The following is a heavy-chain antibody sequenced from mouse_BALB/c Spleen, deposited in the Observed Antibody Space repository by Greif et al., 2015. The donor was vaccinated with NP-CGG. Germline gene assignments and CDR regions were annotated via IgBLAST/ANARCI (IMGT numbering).Heavy chain of an antibody. CDR3: ARGGLEGHFDY. J-gene: IGHJ2*01. Sequence: EVKLVESGPELVKPGASVKISCKASGYTFTDYNMHWVKQSHGKSLEWIGYIYPYNGGTGYNQKFKSKATLTVDNSSSTAYMELRSLTSEDSAVYYCARGGLEGHFDYWGQGTTLTVSS. CDR2: IYPYNGGT. CDR1: GYTFTDYN. D-gene: IGHD2-13*01. V-gene: IGHV1S29*02.